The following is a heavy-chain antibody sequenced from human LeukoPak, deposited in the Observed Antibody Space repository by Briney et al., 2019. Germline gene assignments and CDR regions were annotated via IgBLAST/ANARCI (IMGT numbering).Heavy chain of an antibody. V-gene: IGHV3-21*01. J-gene: IGHJ4*02. CDR2: ISSSSSYI. CDR1: GFTFSSYS. CDR3: ASGYSREREDY. Sequence: PGGALRLSCAASGFTFSSYSMNWVRQAPGKGLEWVSSISSSSSYIYYADSVKGRFTISRDNAKNSLYLQLNSLRAEDTAVYYCASGYSREREDYWGQGTLVTVSS. D-gene: IGHD5-18*01.